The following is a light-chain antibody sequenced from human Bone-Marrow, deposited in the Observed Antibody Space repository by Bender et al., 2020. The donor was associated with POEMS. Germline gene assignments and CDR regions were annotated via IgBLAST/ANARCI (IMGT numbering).Light chain of an antibody. CDR1: SRDIGSSNL. V-gene: IGLV2-14*02. CDR2: DVT. Sequence: QSALTQPASVSGSHGQSITISCTGTSRDIGSSNLVSWYQQHPGKAPKVIIFDVTKRPSGVSDRFSGSQSGNTASLTISGLQAEDEADYYCCSYTSNSTLVFGTGTKVTVL. J-gene: IGLJ1*01. CDR3: CSYTSNSTLV.